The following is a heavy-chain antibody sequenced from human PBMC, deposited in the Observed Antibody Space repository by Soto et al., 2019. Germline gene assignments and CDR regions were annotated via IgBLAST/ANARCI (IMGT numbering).Heavy chain of an antibody. CDR1: GGTFSSYA. V-gene: IGHV1-69*01. J-gene: IGHJ4*02. D-gene: IGHD6-19*01. Sequence: VQLEQSGAEVKQPGSSVKVSCKTSGGTFSSYAINWVRQAPGQGLEWMGAIIPLIGTADYSQKFQGRVTITADESTSTAYMELSSLRSDDTAVYFCARPKGTYSSGYYDFDFWGQGTLVTVSS. CDR2: IIPLIGTA. CDR3: ARPKGTYSSGYYDFDF.